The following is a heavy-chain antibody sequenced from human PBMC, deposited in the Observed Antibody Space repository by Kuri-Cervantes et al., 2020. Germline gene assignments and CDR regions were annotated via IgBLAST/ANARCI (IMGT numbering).Heavy chain of an antibody. CDR2: IYYSGST. J-gene: IGHJ5*02. CDR1: GGSISSSSYY. V-gene: IGHV4-39*07. D-gene: IGHD3-3*01. Sequence: GSLRLSCTVSGGSISSSSYYWGWIRQPPGKGLEWIGSIYYSGSTYYNPSLKSRVTISVDTSKNQFSLKLSSVTAADTAVYYCARYLIGYDFRSGYYTAGYWFDPWGQGTLVTVSS. CDR3: ARYLIGYDFRSGYYTAGYWFDP.